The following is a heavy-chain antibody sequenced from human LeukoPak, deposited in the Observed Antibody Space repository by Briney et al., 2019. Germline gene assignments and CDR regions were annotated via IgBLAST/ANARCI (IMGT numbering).Heavy chain of an antibody. CDR1: GGSFSGYY. J-gene: IGHJ5*02. CDR3: ARGVRRSSSFRGNWFDP. V-gene: IGHV4-59*12. Sequence: SETLSLTCAVYGGSFSGYYWSWLRQPPGKGLEWIGYIYYSGSTNYNPSLKSRVTISVDTSKNQFSLKLSSVTAADTAVYYCARGVRRSSSFRGNWFDPWGQGTLVTVSS. CDR2: IYYSGST. D-gene: IGHD6-6*01.